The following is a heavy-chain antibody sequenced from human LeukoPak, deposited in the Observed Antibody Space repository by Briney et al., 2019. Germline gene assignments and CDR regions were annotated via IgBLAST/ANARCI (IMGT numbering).Heavy chain of an antibody. V-gene: IGHV4-34*01. CDR2: INHSGRT. J-gene: IGHJ4*02. CDR3: ARGRGMDYRLNFVY. Sequence: SETLSLTCTVSGGSIRGYYWSWIRQPPGKGLEWIGEINHSGRTNYNPSLKSRVTISVDTSKNQFSLKLSSVPPADTAVYYCARGRGMDYRLNFVYWGQGTLVTFSS. D-gene: IGHD4-4*01. CDR1: GGSIRGYY.